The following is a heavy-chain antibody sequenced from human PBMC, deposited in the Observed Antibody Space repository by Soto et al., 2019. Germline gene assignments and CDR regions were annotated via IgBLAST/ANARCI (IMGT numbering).Heavy chain of an antibody. Sequence: GGSLRLSCAASGFTFSSYAMSWVRQDTGKGLEWVSDLSGSGGSTYSADSVKGRFTISRDNSKNTLYLQMNSLRAEDTAVYYCAKAGPPSSLSYYFDYWGQGTLVTVSS. CDR3: AKAGPPSSLSYYFDY. V-gene: IGHV3-23*01. D-gene: IGHD2-2*01. J-gene: IGHJ4*02. CDR1: GFTFSSYA. CDR2: LSGSGGST.